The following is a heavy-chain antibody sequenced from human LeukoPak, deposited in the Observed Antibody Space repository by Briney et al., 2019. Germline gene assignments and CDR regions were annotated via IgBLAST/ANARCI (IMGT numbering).Heavy chain of an antibody. J-gene: IGHJ3*02. D-gene: IGHD6-19*01. CDR2: SDSEESDT. V-gene: IGHV1-24*01. Sequence: GASVKVTCKASGYTLTELAIFWVRQAPGKGLGWMGRSDSEESDTLSAQNFQGRFTMTEDTSTDTAYMELSSLRSEDTAVYYCAGPAGVLDALDIWGQGTMVTVSS. CDR1: GYTLTELA. CDR3: AGPAGVLDALDI.